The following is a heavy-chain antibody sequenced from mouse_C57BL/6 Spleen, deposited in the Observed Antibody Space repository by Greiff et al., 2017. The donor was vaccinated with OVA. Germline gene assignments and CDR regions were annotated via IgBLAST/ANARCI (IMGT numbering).Heavy chain of an antibody. CDR1: GYTFTSYW. V-gene: IGHV1-64*01. J-gene: IGHJ4*01. D-gene: IGHD1-2*01. CDR2: IHPNSGST. CDR3: ARCDSYYYAMDY. Sequence: QVQLQQPGAELVKPGASVKLSCKASGYTFTSYWMHWVKQRPGQGLEWIGMIHPNSGSTNYNEKFKSKATLTVDKSSSTAYMQLSSLTSEDSAVYFCARCDSYYYAMDYWGQGTSVTVSS.